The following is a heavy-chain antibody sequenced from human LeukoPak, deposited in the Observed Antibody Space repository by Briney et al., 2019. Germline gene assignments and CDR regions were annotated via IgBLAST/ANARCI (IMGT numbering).Heavy chain of an antibody. CDR1: GFTFSSYA. V-gene: IGHV3-23*01. CDR2: ISGSGGST. J-gene: IGHJ4*02. D-gene: IGHD3-22*01. CDR3: ARAPFDYYDSSGYYDY. Sequence: GGSLRLSCAASGFTFSSYAMSWVRQAPGKGLEWVSIISGSGGSTYYADSVKGRFTISRDNSKNTLYLQMNSLRAEDTAVYYCARAPFDYYDSSGYYDYWGQGTLVTVSS.